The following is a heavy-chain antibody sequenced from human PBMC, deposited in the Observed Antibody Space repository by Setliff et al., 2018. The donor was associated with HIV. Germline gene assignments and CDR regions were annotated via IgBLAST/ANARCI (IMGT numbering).Heavy chain of an antibody. J-gene: IGHJ5*01. CDR1: NYSITSGYY. V-gene: IGHV4-38-2*02. CDR2: IYYSGST. Sequence: SETLSLTCTVSNYSITSGYYWGWIRQSPGKGLEWIGYIYYSGSTNYNPSLKSRVTISVDTSKNQFSLKLSSVTAADTAVYYCARASSYYDILTGYSRGWFDPWGQGTLVTVSS. D-gene: IGHD3-9*01. CDR3: ARASSYYDILTGYSRGWFDP.